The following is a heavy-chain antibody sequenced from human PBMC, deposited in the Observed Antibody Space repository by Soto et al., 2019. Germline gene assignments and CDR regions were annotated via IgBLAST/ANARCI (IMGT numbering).Heavy chain of an antibody. V-gene: IGHV4-59*01. Sequence: QVQLQERGPGLVMPSETLSLTCTVSGDSFSYYYWSWVRQPPGKGPEWIGFVYYDGSTQYNPSLESRLTMSIDTSKRQFSLKLSSVIAADTAVYYCVSHHRQSGRYSLDYWGQGTLVTVSS. CDR2: VYYDGST. CDR1: GDSFSYYY. CDR3: VSHHRQSGRYSLDY. D-gene: IGHD3-10*01. J-gene: IGHJ4*02.